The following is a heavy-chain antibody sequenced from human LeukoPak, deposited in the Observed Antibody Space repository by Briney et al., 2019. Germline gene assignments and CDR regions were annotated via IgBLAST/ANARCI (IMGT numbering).Heavy chain of an antibody. Sequence: SVKVSCKASGGTFSSYAISWVRQAPGQGLEWMGGIIPIFGTANYAQKFQGRVTITADESTSTAYMELSSLRSEDTAVYYCARRANSGYYGSGSYRIYYMDVWGKGTTVTVSS. CDR1: GGTFSSYA. J-gene: IGHJ6*03. V-gene: IGHV1-69*01. CDR2: IIPIFGTA. D-gene: IGHD3-10*01. CDR3: ARRANSGYYGSGSYRIYYMDV.